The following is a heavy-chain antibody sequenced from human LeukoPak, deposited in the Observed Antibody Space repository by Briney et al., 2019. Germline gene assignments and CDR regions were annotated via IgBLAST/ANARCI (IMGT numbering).Heavy chain of an antibody. D-gene: IGHD3-9*01. Sequence: GGSLRLSCAASGFTLSNYAMTWVRQAPGKGLEWVSAISGGVTMYADSVKGRFTISRDNSKNTLYMQMNSLRAEDTAVYYCAKNRLVAGYDILTGNDYWGQGTLVTVSS. CDR2: ISGGVTM. CDR3: AKNRLVAGYDILTGNDY. J-gene: IGHJ4*02. V-gene: IGHV3-23*01. CDR1: GFTLSNYA.